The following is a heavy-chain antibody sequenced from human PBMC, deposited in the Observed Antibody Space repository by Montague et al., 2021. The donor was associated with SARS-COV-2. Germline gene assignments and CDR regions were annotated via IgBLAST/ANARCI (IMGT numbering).Heavy chain of an antibody. J-gene: IGHJ4*02. CDR1: GFTSGDYQ. Sequence: SRSLSFSASGFTSGDYQMTWVRQAPGKGLQWVSHINQDETATTYVDSVKGRFTISRDNSKNSLILQMNSLKDEDTAVYCCARSPRGSGTGWLAYWGQGTLVTVSS. CDR3: ARSPRGSGTGWLAY. CDR2: INQDETAT. V-gene: IGHV3-7*01. D-gene: IGHD3/OR15-3a*01.